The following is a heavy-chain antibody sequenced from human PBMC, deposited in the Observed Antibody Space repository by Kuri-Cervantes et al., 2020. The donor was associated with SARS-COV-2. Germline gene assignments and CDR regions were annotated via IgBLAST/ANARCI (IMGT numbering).Heavy chain of an antibody. D-gene: IGHD3-16*01. CDR2: IWYDGKNE. CDR1: GFTFSNYA. Sequence: GGSLRLSCVASGFTFSNYAIHWVRQAPGKGLEWVAVIWYDGKNEYYAGSVKGRFTISRDNSRNTVLLQMNILRAEDTAIYYCARGAANYYMDVWSTGTTVTVSS. CDR3: ARGAANYYMDV. J-gene: IGHJ6*03. V-gene: IGHV3-33*08.